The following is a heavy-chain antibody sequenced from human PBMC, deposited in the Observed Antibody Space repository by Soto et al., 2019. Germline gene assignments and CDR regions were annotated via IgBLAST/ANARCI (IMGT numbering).Heavy chain of an antibody. CDR3: AKSSLGYDSSGFQFWFFDL. J-gene: IGHJ2*01. CDR2: ISYDGSSK. Sequence: QVQLVESGGGVAQPGRSLRLSCAASGFTFSTYGMHWVRQAPGKGLEWVAVISYDGSSKHYADSVKGRFTISRDNSKNTLYLQMNSLRAEDTAVYYCAKSSLGYDSSGFQFWFFDLWGRGPLVTVSS. CDR1: GFTFSTYG. V-gene: IGHV3-30*18. D-gene: IGHD3-22*01.